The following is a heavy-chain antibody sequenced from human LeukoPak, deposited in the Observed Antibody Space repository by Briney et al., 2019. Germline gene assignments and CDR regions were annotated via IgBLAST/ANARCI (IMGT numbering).Heavy chain of an antibody. Sequence: SPSETLSLTCTVSGGSISSYYWSWIRQPAGKGLEWIGRIYTSGITYYDPSLKSRVTISIDTSKSQFSLNLNSVSAADTAIYYCARDFWSDHSYFDYWGQGTLVTVSS. CDR2: IYTSGIT. V-gene: IGHV4-4*07. CDR3: ARDFWSDHSYFDY. CDR1: GGSISSYY. J-gene: IGHJ4*02. D-gene: IGHD3-3*01.